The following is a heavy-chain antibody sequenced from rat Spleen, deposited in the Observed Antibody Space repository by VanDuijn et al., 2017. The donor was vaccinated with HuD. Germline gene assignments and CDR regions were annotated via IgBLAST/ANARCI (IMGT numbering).Heavy chain of an antibody. V-gene: IGHV5S13*01. CDR1: GFTFTNYD. CDR2: ISTGGTNT. CDR3: TRGYVMDA. Sequence: EVRLVESGGGLVQPGRSLKLSCAASGFTFTNYDMAWVRQAPTKGLEWIASISTGGTNTYYRGSVKGRFTISRDNAKNTQYLQMDSLRSKDTATYYCTRGYVMDAWGQGASVTVSS. J-gene: IGHJ4*01.